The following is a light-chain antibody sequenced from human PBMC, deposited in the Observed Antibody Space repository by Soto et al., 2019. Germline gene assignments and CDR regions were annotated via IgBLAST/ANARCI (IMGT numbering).Light chain of an antibody. CDR3: MQSTQSPPT. Sequence: DVVVTQTALSLSVAPGQPASISCKSSHSLLHITGETFLFWYLQKPGQSPQLLIYEVSTRVSGVPDRFSGSGSGTDFTLEISRVETDDVGIYYCMQSTQSPPTFGQGTRLEIK. CDR2: EVS. V-gene: IGKV2D-29*02. CDR1: HSLLHITGETF. J-gene: IGKJ5*01.